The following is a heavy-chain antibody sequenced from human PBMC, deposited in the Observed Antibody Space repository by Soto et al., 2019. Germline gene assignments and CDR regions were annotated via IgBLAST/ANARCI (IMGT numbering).Heavy chain of an antibody. J-gene: IGHJ6*02. V-gene: IGHV1-69*13. CDR3: ARGIGPRTHDFPFIVGAKEIYYYYGMDV. CDR1: GGTFSSYA. D-gene: IGHD1-26*01. Sequence: ASVKVSCKASGGTFSSYAISWVRQAPGQGLEWMGGIIPIFGTANYAQKFQGRVTITADESTSTAYMELSSLRSEDTAVYYCARGIGPRTHDFPFIVGAKEIYYYYGMDVWGQGTTVTVSS. CDR2: IIPIFGTA.